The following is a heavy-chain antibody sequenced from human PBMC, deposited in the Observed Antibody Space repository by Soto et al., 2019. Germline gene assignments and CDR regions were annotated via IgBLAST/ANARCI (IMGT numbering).Heavy chain of an antibody. CDR3: ARILMNYYRLDY. CDR1: GASINSGDYY. V-gene: IGHV4-30-4*01. Sequence: PSETLSLTCTVSGASINSGDYYWSWIRQPPGQGLEWIGHIYYSGSTNYNPSLKSGGGILLDYSASQVSLQLTSVTAADTAVDFCARILMNYYRLDYWGQGALVTVSS. CDR2: IYYSGST. D-gene: IGHD3-10*01. J-gene: IGHJ4*02.